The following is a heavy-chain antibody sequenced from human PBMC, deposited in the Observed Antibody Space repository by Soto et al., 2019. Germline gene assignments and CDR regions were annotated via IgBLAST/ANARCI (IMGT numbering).Heavy chain of an antibody. CDR2: IYYNGDT. V-gene: IGHV4-59*08. Sequence: PSETLSLTCSVSGGSISGYYWTWIRQSPGKGLEWIAYIYYNGDTKYNPSLKSRVTILVDRSGSQFSLKLSSVTAADSAVYYCARTSGSRSLNYSYYMYVCGKGTTVTVSS. CDR3: ARTSGSRSLNYSYYMYV. J-gene: IGHJ6*03. CDR1: GGSISGYY.